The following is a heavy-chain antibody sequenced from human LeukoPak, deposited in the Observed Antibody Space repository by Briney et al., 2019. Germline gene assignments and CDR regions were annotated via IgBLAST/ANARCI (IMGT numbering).Heavy chain of an antibody. Sequence: GGSLRLSCAASGFTFSSYAMHWVRQAPGKGLEWVAVISYDGSNKYYADSVKGRFTTSRDNSKNTLYLQMNSLRAEDTAVYYCARGGYSGYDYVHYWGQGTLVTVSS. CDR3: ARGGYSGYDYVHY. D-gene: IGHD5-12*01. V-gene: IGHV3-30-3*01. CDR2: ISYDGSNK. J-gene: IGHJ4*02. CDR1: GFTFSSYA.